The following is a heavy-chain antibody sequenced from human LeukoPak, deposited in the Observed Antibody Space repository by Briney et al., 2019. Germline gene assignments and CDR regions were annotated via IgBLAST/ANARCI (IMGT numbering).Heavy chain of an antibody. CDR3: ARAYDSSGDWFDP. CDR1: GGTFSSYA. J-gene: IGHJ5*02. CDR2: IIPIFDTA. Sequence: SVKVSCKASGGTFSSYAISWVRQAPGQGLEWMGRIIPIFDTANYAQKFQGRVTITADKSTSTAYMERSSLKSEDTAVYYCARAYDSSGDWFDPWGQGTLVTVSS. D-gene: IGHD3-22*01. V-gene: IGHV1-69*06.